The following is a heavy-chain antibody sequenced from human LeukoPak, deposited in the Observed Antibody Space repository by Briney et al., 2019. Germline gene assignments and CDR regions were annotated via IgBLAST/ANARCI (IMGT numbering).Heavy chain of an antibody. V-gene: IGHV3-21*01. D-gene: IGHD5-18*01. J-gene: IGHJ4*02. CDR1: GFTFSTYS. CDR3: AKASGDTVDTTTMGSY. Sequence: GGSLRLSCAASGFTFSTYSMNWVRQAPGKGLEWVSSISSGSAYIYYADSVKGRFTFSRDNAKNALYLQMNSLRAEDTAVYYWAKASGDTVDTTTMGSYWGQGTLVTVSS. CDR2: ISSGSAYI.